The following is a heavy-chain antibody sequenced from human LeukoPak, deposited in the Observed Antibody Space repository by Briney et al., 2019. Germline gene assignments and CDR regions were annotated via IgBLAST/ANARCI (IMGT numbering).Heavy chain of an antibody. CDR1: AITFSNSW. V-gene: IGHV3-7*04. CDR3: ARHLAGDSLYRHFDY. J-gene: IGHJ4*02. D-gene: IGHD5/OR15-5a*01. Sequence: GGSLRLSCTAAAITFSNSWMSWVRQAPGKGLEWVANIKEDGSETNYVDSVKGRFTISRDNAKNSLFLQMNSLRGDDTAIYYCARHLAGDSLYRHFDYWGQGTLVTVSS. CDR2: IKEDGSET.